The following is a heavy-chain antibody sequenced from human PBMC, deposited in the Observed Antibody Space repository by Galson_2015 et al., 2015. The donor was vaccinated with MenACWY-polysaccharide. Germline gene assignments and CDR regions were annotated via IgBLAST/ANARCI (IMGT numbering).Heavy chain of an antibody. J-gene: IGHJ4*02. CDR1: GFMFGNSW. CDR2: IKSDGSVK. Sequence: SMRLSCEASGFMFGNSWMAWVRQAPGKGLEWGGNIKSDGSVKYYVDSVKGRFTISRDNAENSVYLQMNSRRAEDTAVYYCARDPEWGANDSWGQGTPVTVSS. CDR3: ARDPEWGANDS. D-gene: IGHD1-26*01. V-gene: IGHV3-7*01.